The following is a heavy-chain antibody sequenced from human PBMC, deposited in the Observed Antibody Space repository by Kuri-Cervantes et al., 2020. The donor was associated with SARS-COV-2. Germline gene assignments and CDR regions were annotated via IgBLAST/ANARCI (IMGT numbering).Heavy chain of an antibody. CDR2: ISPIVGDT. Sequence: ASVKVSCKASGYTFTSFYLHWVRQAPGQGLEWMAIISPIVGDTTYAQRFRDRVSVTKDTSMSTVYMELRSLIFEDTAVYYCARSSSGSYSDFEFWGQGTLVTVSS. V-gene: IGHV1-46*01. J-gene: IGHJ4*02. CDR1: GYTFTSFY. CDR3: ARSSSGSYSDFEF. D-gene: IGHD1-26*01.